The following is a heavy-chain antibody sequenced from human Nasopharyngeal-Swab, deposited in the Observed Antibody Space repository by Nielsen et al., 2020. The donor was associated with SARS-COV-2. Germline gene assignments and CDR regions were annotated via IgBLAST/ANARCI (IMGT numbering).Heavy chain of an antibody. V-gene: IGHV3-9*01. Sequence: GGSLRLSCAASGFTFDDYAMHWVRQAPGKGLEWVSGISWNSGSIGYADSVKGRFTISRDNAKNSLYLQMNSLRAEDTALYYCAKDLSSSWYGWFDPWGQGTLVTVSS. CDR2: ISWNSGSI. CDR3: AKDLSSSWYGWFDP. D-gene: IGHD6-13*01. CDR1: GFTFDDYA. J-gene: IGHJ5*02.